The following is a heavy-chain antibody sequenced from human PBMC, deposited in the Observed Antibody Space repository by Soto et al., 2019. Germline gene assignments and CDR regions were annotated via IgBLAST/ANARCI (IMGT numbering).Heavy chain of an antibody. CDR3: ARGPAAMGDYYYYGMDV. Sequence: QVQLVQSGAEVKKPGSSVKVSCKASGGTFSSYAISWVRQAPGQGLEWMGGIIPIFGTANYAQKFQGRVTITADESTSTAYMELSSLRSEDTAVYYCARGPAAMGDYYYYGMDVWGQGITVTVSS. V-gene: IGHV1-69*01. CDR1: GGTFSSYA. CDR2: IIPIFGTA. D-gene: IGHD2-2*01. J-gene: IGHJ6*02.